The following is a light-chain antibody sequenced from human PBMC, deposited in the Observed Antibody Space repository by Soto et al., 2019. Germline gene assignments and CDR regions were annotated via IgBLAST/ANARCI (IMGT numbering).Light chain of an antibody. Sequence: EIVMTQSPATLSVSPGERATVSCRASQSVSSYLAWYQQKPGQAPRLLIYGASTRATGIPARFSGSGSGTEFTLTLSSLQSEDFAVYYCQQYHNWPPWTFGQGTKVEIK. J-gene: IGKJ1*01. CDR2: GAS. CDR3: QQYHNWPPWT. V-gene: IGKV3-15*01. CDR1: QSVSSY.